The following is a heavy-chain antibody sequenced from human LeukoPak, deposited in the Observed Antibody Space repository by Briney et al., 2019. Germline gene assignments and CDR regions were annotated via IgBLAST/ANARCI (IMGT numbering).Heavy chain of an antibody. D-gene: IGHD6-19*01. Sequence: SETLSLTCAVYGGSFSGYYWSWIRQPPGKGLEWIGEINHSGSTNYNPSLKSRVTISVDTSKNQFSLKLSSVTAADTAVYYCARGRWQWLVDWGQGTLVTVSS. V-gene: IGHV4-34*01. CDR3: ARGRWQWLVD. J-gene: IGHJ4*02. CDR1: GGSFSGYY. CDR2: INHSGST.